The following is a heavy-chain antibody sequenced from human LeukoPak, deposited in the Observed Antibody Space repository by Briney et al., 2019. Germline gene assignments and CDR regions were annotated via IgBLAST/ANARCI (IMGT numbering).Heavy chain of an antibody. D-gene: IGHD6-13*01. CDR2: INPNSGGT. CDR1: GYTSTGYY. V-gene: IGHV1-2*02. J-gene: IGHJ6*02. CDR3: ARDSSSWYFHYYGMDV. Sequence: VASVKVSCKASGYTSTGYYMHWVRQAPGQGLAWMGWINPNSGGTNYAQKFQGRVTMTRDTSISTAYMELSRLRSDDTAVYYCARDSSSWYFHYYGMDVWGQGTTVTVSS.